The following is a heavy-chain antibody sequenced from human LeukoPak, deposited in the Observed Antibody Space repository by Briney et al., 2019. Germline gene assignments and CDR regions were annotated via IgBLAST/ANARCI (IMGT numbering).Heavy chain of an antibody. D-gene: IGHD5-24*01. J-gene: IGHJ1*01. CDR3: ARSVDGYNYNPYFQH. CDR1: GYTFTSYY. Sequence: ASVKVSCKASGYTFTSYYMHWVRQAPGQGLGWMGIINPSGGSTSYAQKFQGRVTMTRDTSTSTVYMELSSLRSEDTAVYYCARSVDGYNYNPYFQHWGQGTLVTVSS. CDR2: INPSGGST. V-gene: IGHV1-46*01.